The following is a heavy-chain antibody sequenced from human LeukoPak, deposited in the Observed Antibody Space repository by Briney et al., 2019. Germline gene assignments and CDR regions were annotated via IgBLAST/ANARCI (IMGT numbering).Heavy chain of an antibody. Sequence: GTSVKVSCKASGYTFTSYGISWVRQAPGQGLEWMGWISAYNGNTNYAQKLQGRVTMSTDTSTGTAYMELKSLRSDDTAVYYCARDSARPVGATGPAFDYWGQGTLVTVSS. CDR3: ARDSARPVGATGPAFDY. D-gene: IGHD1-26*01. CDR1: GYTFTSYG. J-gene: IGHJ4*02. V-gene: IGHV1-18*01. CDR2: ISAYNGNT.